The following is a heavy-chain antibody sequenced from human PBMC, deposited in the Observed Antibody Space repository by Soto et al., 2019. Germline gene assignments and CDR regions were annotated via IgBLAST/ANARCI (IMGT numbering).Heavy chain of an antibody. CDR2: INPSGGST. V-gene: IGHV1-46*01. CDR3: ARDGGDGYNPGAFDI. CDR1: GYTFTSYY. Sequence: SVKVSCKASGYTFTSYYMHWVRRAPGQGLEWMGIINPSGGSTSYAQKFQGRVTMTRDTSTSTVYMELSSLRSEDTAVYYCARDGGDGYNPGAFDIWGQGTMVTVSS. J-gene: IGHJ3*02. D-gene: IGHD3-16*01.